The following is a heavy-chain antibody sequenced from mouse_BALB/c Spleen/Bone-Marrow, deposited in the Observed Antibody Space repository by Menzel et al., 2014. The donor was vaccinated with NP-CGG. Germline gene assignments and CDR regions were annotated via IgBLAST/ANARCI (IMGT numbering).Heavy chain of an antibody. J-gene: IGHJ2*01. V-gene: IGHV5-17*02. CDR2: ISSGSSTI. D-gene: IGHD4-1*01. Sequence: EVKLVESGGGLVQPGGSRKLSCAVSGFTFSSFGMHWVRQAPERGLEWAAYISSGSSTIFYADTVKGRFTISRDNPKNTLFLQMTSLRSEDTAMYYCARGGNWEDFDYWGQGTTLTVSS. CDR3: ARGGNWEDFDY. CDR1: GFTFSSFG.